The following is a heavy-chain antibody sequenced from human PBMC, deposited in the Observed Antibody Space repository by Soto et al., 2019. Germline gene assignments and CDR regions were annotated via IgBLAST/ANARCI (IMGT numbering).Heavy chain of an antibody. D-gene: IGHD1-26*01. CDR1: GGTFSSYA. J-gene: IGHJ6*02. CDR2: IIPIFGTA. Sequence: QVQLVQSGAEVKKPGSSVKVSCKASGGTFSSYAISWVRQAPGQGLEWMGGIIPIFGTADYAQKFQGRVTVNAHDSTSTAYMELRTLRSEETAVYYGASHGGSSPEGRYSDRMDVWGQGTTVTVSS. V-gene: IGHV1-69*12. CDR3: ASHGGSSPEGRYSDRMDV.